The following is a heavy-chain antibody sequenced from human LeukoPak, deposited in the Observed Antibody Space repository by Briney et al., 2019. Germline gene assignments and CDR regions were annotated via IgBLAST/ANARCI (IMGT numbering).Heavy chain of an antibody. CDR1: GFTFSSYG. CDR2: ISYDGSNK. J-gene: IGHJ4*02. Sequence: GGSLRLSCAASGFTFSSYGMHWVRQAPGKGLEWVAVISYDGSNKYYADSVKGRFTISRDNSKNTLYLQMNSLRAEDTAVYYCAKDIWGYYGSVGPVGYWGQGTLVTVSS. D-gene: IGHD3-10*01. V-gene: IGHV3-30*18. CDR3: AKDIWGYYGSVGPVGY.